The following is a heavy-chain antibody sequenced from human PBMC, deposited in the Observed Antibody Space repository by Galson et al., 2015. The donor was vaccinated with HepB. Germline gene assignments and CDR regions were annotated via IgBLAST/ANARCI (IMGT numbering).Heavy chain of an antibody. CDR1: GFTFSSYA. Sequence: SLRLSCAASGFTFSSYAMSWVRQAPGKGLEWVSAISGSGGSTYYADSVKGRFTITRDNSKNTLYLQMNSLRAEDTAVYYCAKRQAELLWFGELYYFDYWGQGTLVTVSS. CDR2: ISGSGGST. D-gene: IGHD3-10*01. V-gene: IGHV3-23*01. CDR3: AKRQAELLWFGELYYFDY. J-gene: IGHJ4*02.